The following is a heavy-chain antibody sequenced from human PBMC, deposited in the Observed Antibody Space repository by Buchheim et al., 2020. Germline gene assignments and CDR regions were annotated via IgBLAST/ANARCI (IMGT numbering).Heavy chain of an antibody. CDR3: ASSNDYGDYWFDP. Sequence: QLQLQESGPGLVKPSETLSLTCTVSGGSISSSSYYWGWIRQPPGKGLEWIGSIYYSGSTYYNPSLKSRVTISVDTSKNQFSLKLTSVTAADTAVYYCASSNDYGDYWFDPWGQGTL. CDR2: IYYSGST. CDR1: GGSISSSSYY. J-gene: IGHJ5*02. D-gene: IGHD4-17*01. V-gene: IGHV4-39*01.